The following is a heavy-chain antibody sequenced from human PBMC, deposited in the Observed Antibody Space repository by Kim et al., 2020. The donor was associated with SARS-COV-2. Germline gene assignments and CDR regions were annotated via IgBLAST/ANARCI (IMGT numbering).Heavy chain of an antibody. CDR2: IIPIFGTA. V-gene: IGHV1-69*13. Sequence: SVKVSCKASGGTFSSYAISWVRQAPGQGLEWMGGIIPIFGTANYAQKFQGRVTITADESTSTAYMELSSLRSEDTAVYYCAREVCSSTSCYLWFDPWGQGTLVTVSS. J-gene: IGHJ5*02. D-gene: IGHD2-2*01. CDR3: AREVCSSTSCYLWFDP. CDR1: GGTFSSYA.